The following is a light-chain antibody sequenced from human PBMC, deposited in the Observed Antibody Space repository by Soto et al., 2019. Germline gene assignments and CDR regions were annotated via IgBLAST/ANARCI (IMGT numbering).Light chain of an antibody. Sequence: EIVMTQSPATLSVSPGERATLSCRASQSVSSNLAWYQQKPGQAPRLLIYGASTRATGIPARFSGSGSGTELTLTISSLQSEDFEVYYCQQYNNWPRTFGQGTKV. CDR3: QQYNNWPRT. CDR1: QSVSSN. CDR2: GAS. J-gene: IGKJ1*01. V-gene: IGKV3-15*01.